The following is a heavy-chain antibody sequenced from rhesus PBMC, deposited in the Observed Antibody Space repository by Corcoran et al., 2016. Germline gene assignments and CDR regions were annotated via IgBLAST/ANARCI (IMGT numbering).Heavy chain of an antibody. D-gene: IGHD1-44*02. CDR1: GGSISDSYY. CDR3: ARDRRYIQCFDY. J-gene: IGHJ4*01. V-gene: IGHV4-106*01. CDR2: IYGSGGTT. Sequence: QVQLQESGPGLVKPSETLSLTCAVSGGSISDSYYWSWIRQPPGEGLEWIGYIYGSGGTTSANPPLRSRVTCSPATSQTQFSLKLSSVTAADTAVYYCARDRRYIQCFDYWGQGVLVTVSS.